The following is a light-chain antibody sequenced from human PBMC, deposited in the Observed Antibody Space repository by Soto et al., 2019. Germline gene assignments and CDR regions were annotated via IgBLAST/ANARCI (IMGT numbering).Light chain of an antibody. CDR3: AAWDDSLNGVV. J-gene: IGLJ2*01. V-gene: IGLV1-44*01. Sequence: QSVLTQPPSASGTPGQRVTISCSGSSSNIGSNTVNWYQQVPGTAPKLLIYSNNQWPSGVPDRFSGSKSGTSASLAISGLQSEDEADYYCAAWDDSLNGVVFGGGTKVTVL. CDR1: SSNIGSNT. CDR2: SNN.